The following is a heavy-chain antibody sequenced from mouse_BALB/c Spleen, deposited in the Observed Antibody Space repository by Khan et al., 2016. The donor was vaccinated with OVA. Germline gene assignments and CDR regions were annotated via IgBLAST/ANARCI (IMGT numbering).Heavy chain of an antibody. Sequence: EVKVVESGGDLVKPGGSLKLSCAASGFTFSSYGMSWVRQTPDKRLEWVATISSAGDYTYYPDNVKGRFTISRDNAKNTLYLQMSSLKSEDTAMFYCASHLTGSFAYWGQGTLVTVSA. J-gene: IGHJ3*01. D-gene: IGHD4-1*01. CDR2: ISSAGDYT. CDR3: ASHLTGSFAY. CDR1: GFTFSSYG. V-gene: IGHV5-6*01.